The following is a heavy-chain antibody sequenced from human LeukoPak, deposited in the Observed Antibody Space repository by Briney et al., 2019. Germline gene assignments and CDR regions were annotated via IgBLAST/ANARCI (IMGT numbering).Heavy chain of an antibody. V-gene: IGHV4-30-4*08. Sequence: SQTLSLTCTVSGGSISSSDYYWTWIRQPPGKGLEWIGYIYYRGNSYYNPSLKSRVIISVDTSKNQFSLSLSSLIAADTAVYYCARVEYDFPAGYYMDVWGKGTTVTVS. CDR2: IYYRGNS. CDR3: ARVEYDFPAGYYMDV. J-gene: IGHJ6*03. D-gene: IGHD3-3*01. CDR1: GGSISSSDYY.